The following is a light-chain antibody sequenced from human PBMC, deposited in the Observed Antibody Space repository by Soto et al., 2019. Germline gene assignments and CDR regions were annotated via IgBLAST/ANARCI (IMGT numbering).Light chain of an antibody. V-gene: IGLV2-11*01. Sequence: QSALTQPRSVSGSPGQSVTISCTGTSTDVGVYNYVSWYQHHPGKAPKLMIYDVTKRPSGVPDRFSGSKSGNTASLTISGLQAEDEAFYYCCSYAGSDTYVVFGGGTKLTV. CDR3: CSYAGSDTYVV. CDR2: DVT. CDR1: STDVGVYNY. J-gene: IGLJ2*01.